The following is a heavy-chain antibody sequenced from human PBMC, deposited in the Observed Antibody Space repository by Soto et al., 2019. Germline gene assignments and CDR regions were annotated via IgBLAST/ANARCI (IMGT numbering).Heavy chain of an antibody. CDR1: GFTLNTYS. J-gene: IGHJ4*02. V-gene: IGHV3-30-3*01. D-gene: IGHD6-13*01. CDR3: ARDPDLIEAAGNYFDY. CDR2: VSFDGVNK. Sequence: PGGSLRLSCSVSGFTLNTYSMHWVRQAPGKGLEWVAVVSFDGVNKHYRDSVKGRFTISRDIAKNMLYLQMTSLRLEDTALYYCARDPDLIEAAGNYFDYWGQGTLVTSP.